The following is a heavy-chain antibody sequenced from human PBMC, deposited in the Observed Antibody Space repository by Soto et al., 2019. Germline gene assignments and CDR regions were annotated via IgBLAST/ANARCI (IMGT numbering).Heavy chain of an antibody. CDR2: IFSNDEK. CDR1: GFSLSNARMG. J-gene: IGHJ4*02. V-gene: IGHV2-26*01. Sequence: QVTLKESGPVLVKPTETLTLTCTVSGFSLSNARMGVSWIRQPPGKALEWLAHIFSNDEKSYSTSLKSRITISKDTSKSQVVLTMTNMEPVDTATYYCARSTTYYYDSSGHDYWGQGTLVTVSS. CDR3: ARSTTYYYDSSGHDY. D-gene: IGHD3-22*01.